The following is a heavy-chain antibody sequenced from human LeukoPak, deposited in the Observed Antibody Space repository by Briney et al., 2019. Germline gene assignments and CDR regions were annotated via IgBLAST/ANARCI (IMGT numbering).Heavy chain of an antibody. D-gene: IGHD1-26*01. CDR1: GYTFTSYY. CDR2: INPSGGST. CDR3: ARAQAWDASDPNWFDP. Sequence: GASVKVSCEASGYTFTSYYMHWVRQAPGQGLEWMGIINPSGGSTSYAQKFQGRVTMIWDTSTSTVYMELSSLRSEDTAVYYCARAQAWDASDPNWFDPWGQGSLVIVSS. V-gene: IGHV1-46*01. J-gene: IGHJ5*02.